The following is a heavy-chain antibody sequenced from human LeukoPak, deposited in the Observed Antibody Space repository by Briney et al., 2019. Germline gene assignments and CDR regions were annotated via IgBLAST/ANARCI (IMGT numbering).Heavy chain of an antibody. CDR1: GYTFTSYG. CDR3: ARGPVYYYDSSGYGQRYYYYGMDV. V-gene: IGHV1-18*01. Sequence: ASVKVSCKASGYTFTSYGISWVRQAPGQGLEWMGWISAYNGNTNYAQKLQGRVTMTTDTSTSTAYMELRSLRSDDTAVYYCARGPVYYYDSSGYGQRYYYYGMDVWGQGTTVTVSS. CDR2: ISAYNGNT. D-gene: IGHD3-22*01. J-gene: IGHJ6*02.